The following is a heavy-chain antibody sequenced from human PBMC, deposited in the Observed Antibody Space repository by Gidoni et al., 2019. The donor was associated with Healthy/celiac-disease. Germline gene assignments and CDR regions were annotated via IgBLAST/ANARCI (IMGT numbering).Heavy chain of an antibody. D-gene: IGHD6-19*01. Sequence: EVQLLEYGGGLVQPGGSLRLSCAASGFTFSSYAMSWVRQAPGKGLEWVSAISGSGGSTYYADSVKGRFTISRDNSKNTLYLQMNSLRAEDTAVYYCAKDLNKGAVAAQRGGYDAFDIWGQGTMVTVSS. V-gene: IGHV3-23*01. CDR1: GFTFSSYA. CDR3: AKDLNKGAVAAQRGGYDAFDI. CDR2: ISGSGGST. J-gene: IGHJ3*02.